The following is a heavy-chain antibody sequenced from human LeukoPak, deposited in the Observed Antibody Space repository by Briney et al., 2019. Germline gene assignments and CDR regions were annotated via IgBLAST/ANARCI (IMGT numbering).Heavy chain of an antibody. D-gene: IGHD3-10*01. J-gene: IGHJ4*02. V-gene: IGHV3-7*01. CDR2: IKHDGSDK. CDR1: GFTFSSYW. CDR3: ARDLWFGEFPYYFDQ. Sequence: GGSLRLSCAASGFTFSSYWMSWVRQAPGKGLEWVANIKHDGSDKYYEDSVKGRFTISRDNAKNSLYLQMNSLRAEDTAMYYCARDLWFGEFPYYFDQWGQGTLVTVSS.